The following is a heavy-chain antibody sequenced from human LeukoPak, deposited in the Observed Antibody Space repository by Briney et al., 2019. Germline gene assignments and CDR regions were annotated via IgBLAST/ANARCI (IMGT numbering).Heavy chain of an antibody. D-gene: IGHD1-26*01. CDR3: ARHVNSNGSPSDY. V-gene: IGHV4-4*02. CDR2: IYHTGST. Sequence: SETLSLTCAVPGGSISSSNWWSWVRQPPGKGLEWIGEIYHTGSTNYNPSLKSRVTISVDTSKNQFSLKLRSVTAADTAVYYCARHVNSNGSPSDYWGQGTLVTVSS. CDR1: GGSISSSNW. J-gene: IGHJ4*02.